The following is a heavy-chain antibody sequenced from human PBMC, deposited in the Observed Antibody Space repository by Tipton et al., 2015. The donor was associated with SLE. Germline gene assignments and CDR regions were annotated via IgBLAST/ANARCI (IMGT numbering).Heavy chain of an antibody. D-gene: IGHD5-12*01. J-gene: IGHJ6*02. CDR1: GFTFSNYA. V-gene: IGHV3-30*18. Sequence: SLRLSCVASGFTFSNYAMHWVRQAPGKGLEWVAVIWYDGGNKYYADSVKGRFIISRDNSIKTAYLQMNSLTTEDTAVYYCAKDRHIVTTTASGMDVWGQGTTVTVSS. CDR3: AKDRHIVTTTASGMDV. CDR2: IWYDGGNK.